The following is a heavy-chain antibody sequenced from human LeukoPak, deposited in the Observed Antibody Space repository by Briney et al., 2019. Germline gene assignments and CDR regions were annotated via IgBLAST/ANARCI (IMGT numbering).Heavy chain of an antibody. Sequence: KPSETLSLTCTVSGGSISSSSYYWGWIRQPPGKGLEWIGSIHYSGSTYYNPSLKSRVTISVDTSKNQFSLKLSSVTAADTAVYYCLLETASYYFDYWGQGTLVTVSS. CDR3: LLETASYYFDY. CDR2: IHYSGST. V-gene: IGHV4-39*01. D-gene: IGHD2-21*01. CDR1: GGSISSSSYY. J-gene: IGHJ4*02.